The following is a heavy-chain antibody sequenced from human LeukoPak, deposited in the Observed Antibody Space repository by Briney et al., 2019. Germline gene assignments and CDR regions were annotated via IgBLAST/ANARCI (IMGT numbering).Heavy chain of an antibody. CDR1: GFTFSNYW. CDR3: TRVWDKHPPGY. D-gene: IGHD3-16*01. Sequence: PGGSLRLSCAASGFTFSNYWMHWVRQAPGKGLVWVSRINSDGSSTNYADSVKGRFTISRDNAKNTLYLQMNSLRAEDTAVYYCTRVWDKHPPGYWGQGTLVTVSS. V-gene: IGHV3-74*01. CDR2: INSDGSST. J-gene: IGHJ4*02.